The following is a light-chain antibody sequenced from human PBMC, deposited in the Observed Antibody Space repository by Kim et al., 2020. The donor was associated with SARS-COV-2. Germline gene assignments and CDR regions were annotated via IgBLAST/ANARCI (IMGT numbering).Light chain of an antibody. V-gene: IGKV1-5*01. J-gene: IGKJ1*01. CDR1: QGISSW. Sequence: DIQMTQSPSTLSASIGDRVTITCRASQGISSWLAWYQQKPGKAPGLLIYDASSLESGVPSRFSGSGSGTEFTLTISSLQPDDFATYYCQQYINNFPTFGQGTKVDIK. CDR3: QQYINNFPT. CDR2: DAS.